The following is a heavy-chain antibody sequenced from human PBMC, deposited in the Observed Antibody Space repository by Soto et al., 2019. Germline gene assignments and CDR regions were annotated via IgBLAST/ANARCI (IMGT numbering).Heavy chain of an antibody. J-gene: IGHJ4*02. CDR1: GFTFSRYA. V-gene: IGHV3-23*01. D-gene: IGHD3-22*01. Sequence: GGSLRLSCAASGFTFSRYAVSWVRQAPGKGLEWVSAISSSGGSTYYADSVKGRFTVSRDNSKNTLYLQMNSLRAEDTAVYYCAKDQPDYYDSSGYADYWGQGTLVTVSS. CDR2: ISSSGGST. CDR3: AKDQPDYYDSSGYADY.